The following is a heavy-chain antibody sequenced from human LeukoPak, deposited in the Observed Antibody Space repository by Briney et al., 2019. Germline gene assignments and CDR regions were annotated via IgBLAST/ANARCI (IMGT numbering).Heavy chain of an antibody. CDR3: ASFFCTSALCYYLDY. Sequence: ASVKVSCKASGYTFTSNALGWVRQAPGQGLEWMGWINTNTGNPTYAQGFTGRFVFFLDTSDNTAYLQISSLQAEDTAVYSCASFFCTSALCYYLDYWGQGTLVTVSS. CDR2: INTNTGNP. D-gene: IGHD2-8*01. J-gene: IGHJ4*02. V-gene: IGHV7-4-1*02. CDR1: GYTFTSNA.